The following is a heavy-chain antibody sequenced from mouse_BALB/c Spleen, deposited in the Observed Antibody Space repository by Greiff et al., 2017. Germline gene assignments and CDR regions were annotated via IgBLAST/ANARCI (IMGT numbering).Heavy chain of an antibody. J-gene: IGHJ4*01. CDR3: ARSSYYGSSHYYAMDY. CDR2: ISSGSSTI. CDR1: GFTFSSFG. D-gene: IGHD1-1*01. V-gene: IGHV5-17*02. Sequence: DVKLVESGGGLVQPGGSRKLSCAASGFTFSSFGMHWVRQAPEKGLEWVAYISSGSSTIYYADTVKGRFTISRDNPKNTLFLQMTSLRSEDTAMYYCARSSYYGSSHYYAMDYWGQGTSVTVSS.